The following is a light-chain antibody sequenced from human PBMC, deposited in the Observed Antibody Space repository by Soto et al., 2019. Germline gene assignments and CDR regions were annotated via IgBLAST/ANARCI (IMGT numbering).Light chain of an antibody. J-gene: IGKJ4*01. CDR2: GAS. CDR3: QQYGTSPLT. Sequence: EIVLTQSPGTLSLSPGERATLSCRASQSVSSSSLAWYQQKPGQAPRLLMYGASRRATGIPDRFSGSGSGTDFTLIISRLEPEDFAVYYCQQYGTSPLTFGGG. CDR1: QSVSSSS. V-gene: IGKV3-20*01.